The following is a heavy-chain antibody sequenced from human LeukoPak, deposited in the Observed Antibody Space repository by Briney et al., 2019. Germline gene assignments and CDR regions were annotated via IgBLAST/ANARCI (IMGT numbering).Heavy chain of an antibody. D-gene: IGHD3-22*01. J-gene: IGHJ6*02. CDR3: VKEEYYYDRSGYLYYYYYGMDV. CDR1: GFNFSTYT. V-gene: IGHV3-64D*09. Sequence: GGSLRLSCSASGFNFSTYTMHWVRQAPGKGLEYVSVMSSNGGSTYYADSVKGRSTISRDNSKNTLYLQMSSLRAEDTAVYYCVKEEYYYDRSGYLYYYYYGMDVWGQGTTVTVSS. CDR2: MSSNGGST.